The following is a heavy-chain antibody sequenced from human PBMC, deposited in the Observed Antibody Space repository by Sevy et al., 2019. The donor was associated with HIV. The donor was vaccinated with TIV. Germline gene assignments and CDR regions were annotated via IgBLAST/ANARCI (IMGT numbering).Heavy chain of an antibody. D-gene: IGHD5-12*01. CDR1: GLTFSDYY. CDR2: ISSSGSTI. J-gene: IGHJ4*02. Sequence: GGSLRLSCAASGLTFSDYYMTWIRQAPGKGLEWVSHISSSGSTIYYADSVKGRFTISRDNAKNSLYLQMNSLRAEDTAVYYCAREDMATTRGPFDYWGQGTLVTVSS. V-gene: IGHV3-11*01. CDR3: AREDMATTRGPFDY.